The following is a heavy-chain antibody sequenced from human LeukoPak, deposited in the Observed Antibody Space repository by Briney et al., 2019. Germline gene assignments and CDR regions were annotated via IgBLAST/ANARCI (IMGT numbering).Heavy chain of an antibody. CDR2: IYYSGST. D-gene: IGHD5-24*01. Sequence: SQTLSVTCTVSGGSISSGGYYWSWIRQYSGKGLEWIGYIYYSGSTYYNPSLKSRVTMSVDTSENQFSLKLSSVTAADTAVYYCARAKRASKDGYNYGFDCWGQGTLVTVSS. CDR3: ARAKRASKDGYNYGFDC. V-gene: IGHV4-31*03. CDR1: GGSISSGGYY. J-gene: IGHJ5*01.